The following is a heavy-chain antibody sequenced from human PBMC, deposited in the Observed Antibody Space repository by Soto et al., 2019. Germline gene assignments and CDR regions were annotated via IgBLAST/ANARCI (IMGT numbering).Heavy chain of an antibody. D-gene: IGHD3-3*01. CDR1: GFTFSSYA. CDR2: ISGSGGST. Sequence: WGSLRLSCAASGFTFSSYAMSWVRQAPGKGLEWVSAISGSGGSTYYADSVKGRFTISRDNSKNTLYLQMNSLRAEDTAVYYCAKGSAYDFWSGYSYYFDYWGQGTLVTVSS. V-gene: IGHV3-23*01. CDR3: AKGSAYDFWSGYSYYFDY. J-gene: IGHJ4*02.